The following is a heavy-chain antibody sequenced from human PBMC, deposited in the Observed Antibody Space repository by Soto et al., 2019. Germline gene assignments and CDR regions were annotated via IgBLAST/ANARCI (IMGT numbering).Heavy chain of an antibody. V-gene: IGHV3-11*01. CDR2: ISGNGRII. J-gene: IGHJ4*02. Sequence: QVQLVESGGGLVKPGGSLRLSCATSGFIFSDYYMHWIRQAPGKGLEWISYISGNGRIIQYADSAKGRFTISRDNAQNSLYLQMNSLRAEDTALYFCAREFDAYSRTDFGYWGQGTLVTVSS. CDR1: GFIFSDYY. CDR3: AREFDAYSRTDFGY. D-gene: IGHD2-15*01.